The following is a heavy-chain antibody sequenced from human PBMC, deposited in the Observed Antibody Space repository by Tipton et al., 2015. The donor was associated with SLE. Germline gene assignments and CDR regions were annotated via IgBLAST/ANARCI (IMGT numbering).Heavy chain of an antibody. J-gene: IGHJ2*01. CDR1: GGSISRGSYY. D-gene: IGHD3-16*01. CDR3: ARDLTLGRWYFAL. Sequence: TLSLTCTVSGGSISRGSYYWSWIRQPAGKGLEWIGRIYTSGSTNYNPSLKSRVTISVDTSKNQFSLKLSSVTAADTAVYYCARDLTLGRWYFALWGRGTRSPVSS. V-gene: IGHV4-61*02. CDR2: IYTSGST.